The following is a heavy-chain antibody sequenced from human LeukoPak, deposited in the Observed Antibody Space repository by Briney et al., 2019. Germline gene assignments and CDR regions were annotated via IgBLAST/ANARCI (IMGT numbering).Heavy chain of an antibody. D-gene: IGHD2/OR15-2a*01. J-gene: IGHJ4*02. CDR1: GGSISGYY. CDR2: MDYTGSS. CDR3: ASAGLIDPFAY. Sequence: PSETLPLTCTVSGGSISGYYWSWIRQPPGKGLEWIGFMDYTGSSNYNPSLKSRVTISLDTSKNQFSLKLGSVTAADTAVYYCASAGLIDPFAYWGQGTLVTVSS. V-gene: IGHV4-59*08.